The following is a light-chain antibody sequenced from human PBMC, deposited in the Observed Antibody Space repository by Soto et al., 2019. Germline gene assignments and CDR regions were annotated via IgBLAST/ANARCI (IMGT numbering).Light chain of an antibody. Sequence: DIQMTQAPSTLFSSVGDRVTITCRASQSISSRVAWYQYKPGKAPHLLSNKASSLESGVPSRFSGTGSGTKFTLTISSLQPDDFATCHCQRYNTYPWTFGQGTKVEIK. CDR1: QSISSR. V-gene: IGKV1-5*03. J-gene: IGKJ1*01. CDR2: KAS. CDR3: QRYNTYPWT.